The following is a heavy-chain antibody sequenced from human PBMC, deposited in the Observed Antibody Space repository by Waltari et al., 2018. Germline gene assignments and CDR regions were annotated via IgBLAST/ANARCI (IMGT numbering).Heavy chain of an antibody. V-gene: IGHV3-49*04. CDR3: TPGGGVDY. D-gene: IGHD3-10*01. CDR2: IRSKAYGGTT. J-gene: IGHJ4*02. Sequence: EVQLVESGGGLVQPGRSLRLSCTASGSTFGDYAMSWVRQAPGKGLEWVGFIRSKAYGGTTEYAASVKGRFTISRDDSKSIAYLQMNSLKTEDTAVYYCTPGGGVDYWGQGTLVTVSS. CDR1: GSTFGDYA.